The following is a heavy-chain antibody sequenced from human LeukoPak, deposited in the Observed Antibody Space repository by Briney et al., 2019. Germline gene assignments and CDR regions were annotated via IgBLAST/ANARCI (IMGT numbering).Heavy chain of an antibody. CDR2: INHRGST. V-gene: IGHV4-34*01. CDR3: ARDGAVAGIYY. D-gene: IGHD6-19*01. CDR1: GGSFSGYY. Sequence: SETLSLTCAVYGGSFSGYYWSWIRQPPGKGLEWIGEINHRGSTNYNPSLKSRVTVSLDTSKNQFSLKLSSVTAADTAVYYCARDGAVAGIYYWGQGTLVTVSS. J-gene: IGHJ4*02.